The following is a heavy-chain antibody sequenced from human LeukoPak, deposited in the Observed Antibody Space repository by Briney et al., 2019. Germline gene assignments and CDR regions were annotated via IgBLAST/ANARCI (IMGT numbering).Heavy chain of an antibody. D-gene: IGHD6-19*01. J-gene: IGHJ4*02. CDR2: IYYSGST. CDR1: GGSISSYY. Sequence: PSETLSLTCTVSGGSISSYYWGWIRQPPGKGLEWIGYIYYSGSTNYNPSLKSRVTISVDTSKNQFSLKLSSVTAADTAVYYCARHGVAVAGDYFDYWGQGTLVTVSS. V-gene: IGHV4-59*08. CDR3: ARHGVAVAGDYFDY.